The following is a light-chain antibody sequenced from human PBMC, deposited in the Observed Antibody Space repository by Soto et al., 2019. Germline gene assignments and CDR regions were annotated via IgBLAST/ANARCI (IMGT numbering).Light chain of an antibody. CDR1: QSISSY. V-gene: IGKV1-39*01. CDR2: AAS. Sequence: IQMTQSPSSLSASVGDRVTITCRASQSISSYLNWYQQKPGKAPKLLIYAASSLQSGVTSRFSGSGSGTDFTLTISSLQAEDSATYYCQQSYSTPYTFGQGTKLEIK. J-gene: IGKJ2*01. CDR3: QQSYSTPYT.